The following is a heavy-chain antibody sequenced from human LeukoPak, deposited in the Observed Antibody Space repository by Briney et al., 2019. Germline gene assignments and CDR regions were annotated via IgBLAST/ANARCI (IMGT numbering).Heavy chain of an antibody. D-gene: IGHD3-22*01. Sequence: GASVKVSCKASGYTFTSYAISWVRQAPGQGLEWMGGIIPIFGTANYAQKFQGRVTITTDESTSTAYMELSSLRSEDTAVYYCARGVRYYYDSSGYYYSYYFDYWGQGTLVTVSS. V-gene: IGHV1-69*05. CDR1: GYTFTSYA. J-gene: IGHJ4*02. CDR2: IIPIFGTA. CDR3: ARGVRYYYDSSGYYYSYYFDY.